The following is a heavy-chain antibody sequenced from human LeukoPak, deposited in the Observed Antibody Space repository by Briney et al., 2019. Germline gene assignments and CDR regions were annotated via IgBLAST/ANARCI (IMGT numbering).Heavy chain of an antibody. CDR1: GGSISSGGYS. Sequence: SETLPLTCAVSGGSISSGGYSWSWIRQPPGKGLEWIGYIYHSGSTYYNPSLKSRVTISVDRSKNQFSLKLSSVTAADTAVYYCARVEKYYDSSGYQWYYYGMDVWGQGTTVTVSS. V-gene: IGHV4-30-2*01. J-gene: IGHJ6*02. CDR2: IYHSGST. D-gene: IGHD3-22*01. CDR3: ARVEKYYDSSGYQWYYYGMDV.